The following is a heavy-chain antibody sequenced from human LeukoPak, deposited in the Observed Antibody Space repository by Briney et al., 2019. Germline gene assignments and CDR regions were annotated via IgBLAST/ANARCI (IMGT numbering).Heavy chain of an antibody. CDR1: GESFSGYY. J-gene: IGHJ6*03. V-gene: IGHV4-34*01. CDR3: ARNTAYYGSGSPWPHYYYYMDV. Sequence: PSETLSLTCAVYGESFSGYYWSWIRQPPGKGLEWIGEINHSGSTNYNPSLKSRVTISVDTSKNQFSLKLSSVTAADTAVYYCARNTAYYGSGSPWPHYYYYMDVWGKGTTVTVSS. D-gene: IGHD3-10*01. CDR2: INHSGST.